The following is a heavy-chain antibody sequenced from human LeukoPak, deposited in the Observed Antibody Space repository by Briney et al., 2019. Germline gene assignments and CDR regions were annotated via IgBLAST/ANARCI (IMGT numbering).Heavy chain of an antibody. CDR3: ARDHGSPEPWVSYYYYYYYTDV. D-gene: IGHD1-14*01. V-gene: IGHV3-21*01. CDR2: ISSSSSYI. J-gene: IGHJ6*03. CDR1: GFTFSSYS. Sequence: GGSLRLSCAASGFTFSSYSMNWVRQAPGKGLEWVSSISSSSSYIYYADSVKGRFTISRDNAKNSLYLQMNSLRAEDTAVYYCARDHGSPEPWVSYYYYYYYTDVWGKGTTVTVSS.